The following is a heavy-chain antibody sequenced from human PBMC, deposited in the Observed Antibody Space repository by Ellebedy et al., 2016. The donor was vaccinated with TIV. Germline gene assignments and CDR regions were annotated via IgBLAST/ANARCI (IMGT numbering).Heavy chain of an antibody. Sequence: SLKISCAASGFIFSSFAMFWVRQAPGKGLEWVAVISNDGNKKLYADSVKGRFTLSRDTSKSTVYLQMDSLRSEDTAVYYCARGPSTSAYLDSWGQGALVIVSS. V-gene: IGHV3-30-3*01. J-gene: IGHJ4*02. CDR1: GFIFSSFA. CDR3: ARGPSTSAYLDS. CDR2: ISNDGNKK.